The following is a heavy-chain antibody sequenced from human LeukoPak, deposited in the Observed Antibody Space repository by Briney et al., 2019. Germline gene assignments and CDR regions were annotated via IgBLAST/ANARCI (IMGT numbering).Heavy chain of an antibody. J-gene: IGHJ6*04. CDR2: ISSSSSTT. CDR1: GFTFSSYS. D-gene: IGHD2-15*01. Sequence: GGSLRLSCAASGFTFSSYSMNWVRQAPGKGLEWVSYISSSSSTTYYADSVKGRFTISRDNSEDTLYLQIITLRAVDTAVYYCARNRLRATATYMDVWGKGTTVTVSS. CDR3: ARNRLRATATYMDV. V-gene: IGHV3-48*01.